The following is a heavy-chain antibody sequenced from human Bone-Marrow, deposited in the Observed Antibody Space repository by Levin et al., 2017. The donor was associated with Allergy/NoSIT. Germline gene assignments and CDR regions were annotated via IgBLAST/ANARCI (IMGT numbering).Heavy chain of an antibody. D-gene: IGHD6-13*01. CDR2: ITTTSNYI. CDR3: ARAAGAAGRGGMDV. V-gene: IGHV3-21*01. CDR1: GFPFSTYG. J-gene: IGHJ6*02. Sequence: GGSLRLSCATSGFPFSTYGMAWVRQAPGKGLEWVSSITTTSNYIHYADSVKGRFTISRDNANNSLSLQMNRLRGEDTAVYYCARAAGAAGRGGMDVWGQGATVTVSS.